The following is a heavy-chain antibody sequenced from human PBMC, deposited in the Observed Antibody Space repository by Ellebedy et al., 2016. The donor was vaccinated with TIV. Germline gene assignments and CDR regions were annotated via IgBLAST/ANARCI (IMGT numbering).Heavy chain of an antibody. CDR2: IYDSGST. CDR1: GGSISNYH. D-gene: IGHD1-26*01. CDR3: ARPGRSRFSSFDP. V-gene: IGHV4-59*08. J-gene: IGHJ5*02. Sequence: MPSETLSLTCPVPGGSISNYHWSWIRQPPGKGLERIGYIYDSGSTNYNPSLKSRVTISVDTSKNQFSLKLSPVTAADTAVYYCARPGRSRFSSFDPWGQGTLVTVSS.